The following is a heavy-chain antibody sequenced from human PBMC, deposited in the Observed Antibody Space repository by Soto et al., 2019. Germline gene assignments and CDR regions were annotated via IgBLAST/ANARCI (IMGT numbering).Heavy chain of an antibody. J-gene: IGHJ6*02. CDR2: IHYSGST. D-gene: IGHD2-2*01. V-gene: IGHV4-59*01. CDR3: ARARYQLLHPYYYGMDV. CDR1: GGSISGYY. Sequence: SETLSLTCTVSGGSISGYYWSWIRQSPGKGLEWIGYIHYSGSTKSSPSLKSRVTISVDTSRNQVSLKLSSVTAADSAVYFCARARYQLLHPYYYGMDVWGQGTTVTVSS.